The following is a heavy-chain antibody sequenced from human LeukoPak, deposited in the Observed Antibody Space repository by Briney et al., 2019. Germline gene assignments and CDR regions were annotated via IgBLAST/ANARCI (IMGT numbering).Heavy chain of an antibody. J-gene: IGHJ4*02. CDR1: GFSFSSYD. CDR2: ITGGGGIHT. Sequence: GGSLRLSCVASGFSFSSYDVAWVRQAPGKGLEWVSYITGGGGIHTRYADSVKGLCTISRDDSRSTLYLQMNSLRAEDTAIYYCAKFYARGGYDFDYWGQGTLVTVSS. V-gene: IGHV3-23*01. D-gene: IGHD5-12*01. CDR3: AKFYARGGYDFDY.